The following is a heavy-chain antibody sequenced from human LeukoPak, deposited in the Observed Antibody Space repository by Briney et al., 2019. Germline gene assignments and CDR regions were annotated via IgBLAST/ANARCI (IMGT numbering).Heavy chain of an antibody. V-gene: IGHV3-23*01. J-gene: IGHJ4*02. D-gene: IGHD6-19*01. CDR3: AKGAGYSSGWSPYYFDY. Sequence: GGSLRLSCAASGFTFSSYAMSWVRQAPGKGLEWVSAISGSGGSTYYADSVKGRFTISRDNSKNTLYLQMNSLRAEDAAVYYYAKGAGYSSGWSPYYFDYWGQGTLVTVSS. CDR2: ISGSGGST. CDR1: GFTFSSYA.